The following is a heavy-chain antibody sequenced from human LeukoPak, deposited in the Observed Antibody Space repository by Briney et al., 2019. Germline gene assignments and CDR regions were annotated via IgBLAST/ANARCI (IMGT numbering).Heavy chain of an antibody. Sequence: PSETLSLTCTVSGGSMSTYYWSWIRQPAGKGLEWIRHVYSSGSTNYNPSLKSRLTMPVNTSKNQFSLKLTSVTAADTAVYYCARESWGIALAPFDPWGQGTLVTVSS. CDR3: ARESWGIALAPFDP. CDR1: GGSMSTYY. CDR2: VYSSGST. V-gene: IGHV4-4*07. J-gene: IGHJ5*02. D-gene: IGHD6-19*01.